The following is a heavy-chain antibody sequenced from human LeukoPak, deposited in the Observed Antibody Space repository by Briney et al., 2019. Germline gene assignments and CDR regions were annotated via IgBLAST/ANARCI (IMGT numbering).Heavy chain of an antibody. V-gene: IGHV3-74*01. Sequence: GGSLRLSCAASGFTLSSYWMHWVRQAPGKGLVWVSGINSDGRSTRYADSVKGRFTISRDNAKNTLYLQMNSLRAEDTAVYYCASKEVFDYWGQGTLVTVSS. CDR3: ASKEVFDY. J-gene: IGHJ4*02. CDR2: INSDGRST. CDR1: GFTLSSYW.